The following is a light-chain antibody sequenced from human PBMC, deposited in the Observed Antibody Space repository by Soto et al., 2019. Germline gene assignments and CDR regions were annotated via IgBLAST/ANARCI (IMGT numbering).Light chain of an antibody. CDR3: SSYAASNNFYFV. CDR1: SSDVGGYNY. CDR2: EVT. J-gene: IGLJ3*02. V-gene: IGLV2-8*01. Sequence: QSALTQPLSASGSPGQSVTISCTGTSSDVGGYNYVSWYQQYPGRAPKLMIYEVTKRTSGVPDRFSGSKSGNTASLTVSGLQAEDEADYYCSSYAASNNFYFVFGGGTKLTVL.